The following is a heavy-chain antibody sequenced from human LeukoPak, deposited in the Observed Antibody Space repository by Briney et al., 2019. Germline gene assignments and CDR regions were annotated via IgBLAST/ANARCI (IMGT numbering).Heavy chain of an antibody. D-gene: IGHD3-10*01. CDR1: GFTFFTHW. V-gene: IGHV3-7*01. CDR3: ARGQWFRAF. J-gene: IGHJ4*02. Sequence: GGSLRLSCAASGFTFFTHWMNWVRQAPGKGLEWVATTSQDGSEKYYVDSVKGRFTISRDNAKNSLYLQMNSLRGEDTAVYYCARGQWFRAFWSRGTPVTVSS. CDR2: TSQDGSEK.